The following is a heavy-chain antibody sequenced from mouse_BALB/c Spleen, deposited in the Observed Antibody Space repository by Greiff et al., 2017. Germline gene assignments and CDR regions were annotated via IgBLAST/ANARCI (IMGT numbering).Heavy chain of an antibody. V-gene: IGHV5-17*02. CDR3: ERERWGYDEGEYAMDY. CDR1: GFTFSSFG. Sequence: EVQLVESGGGLVQPGGSRKLSCAASGFTFSSFGMHWVRQAPEKGLEWVAYISSGSSTIYYADTVKGRFTISRDNPKNTLFLQMTSLRSEDTAMYYCERERWGYDEGEYAMDYWGQGTSVTVA. D-gene: IGHD2-2*01. CDR2: ISSGSSTI. J-gene: IGHJ4*01.